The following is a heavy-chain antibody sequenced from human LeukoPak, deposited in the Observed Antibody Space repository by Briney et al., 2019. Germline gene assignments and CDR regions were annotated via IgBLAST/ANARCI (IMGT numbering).Heavy chain of an antibody. Sequence: PGGSLRLSCAASGFNFSSYGMHWVRQAPGKGLEWVTSIWFDGSNIHYADSVKGRVIISRDNSKSALYLQMNSLRAEDTAIYYCARDLHYYVAMDVWGQGTTVTVSS. V-gene: IGHV3-33*01. CDR3: ARDLHYYVAMDV. CDR1: GFNFSSYG. D-gene: IGHD3-10*02. J-gene: IGHJ6*02. CDR2: IWFDGSNI.